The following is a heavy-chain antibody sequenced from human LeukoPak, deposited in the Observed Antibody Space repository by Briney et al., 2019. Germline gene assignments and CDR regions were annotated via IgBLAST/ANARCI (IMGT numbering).Heavy chain of an antibody. CDR1: GFTVGSNY. CDR2: IYPGGTT. Sequence: GGSLRLSCAASGFTVGSNYMGWVRQAPGKGLEWVSVIYPGGTTYYPDSVKGRFTISRVNSKNTLFLQMDSLRAEDTAVYYCARLAVAYFDSWGQGTLVSVSS. V-gene: IGHV3-66*04. D-gene: IGHD6-19*01. CDR3: ARLAVAYFDS. J-gene: IGHJ4*02.